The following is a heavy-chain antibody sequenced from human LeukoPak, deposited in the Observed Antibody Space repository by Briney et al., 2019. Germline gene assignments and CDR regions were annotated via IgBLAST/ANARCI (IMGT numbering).Heavy chain of an antibody. CDR1: GYSISSGYY. D-gene: IGHD3-22*01. CDR3: ARRNGYYFDY. CDR2: IFHSGST. J-gene: IGHJ4*02. V-gene: IGHV4-38-2*01. Sequence: SETLSPTCAVSGYSISSGYYWGWIRQPPGKGLEWIGSIFHSGSTYYNPSLKSRVTLSTDTSKNQFSLKLSSVTAADTAMYYCARRNGYYFDYWGQGTLVTVSS.